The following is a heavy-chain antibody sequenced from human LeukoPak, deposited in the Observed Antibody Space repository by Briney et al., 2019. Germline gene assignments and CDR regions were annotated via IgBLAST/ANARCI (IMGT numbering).Heavy chain of an antibody. Sequence: ASVKVSCKVSGYTLTELSMHWVRQAPGKGLEWMGGFDPEDGETIYAQKFQARVTMTEDTSTDTAYMELSSLRSEDTAVYYCATPLPGDSSGYYPAFDYWGQGTLVTVSS. J-gene: IGHJ4*02. CDR3: ATPLPGDSSGYYPAFDY. CDR2: FDPEDGET. V-gene: IGHV1-24*01. D-gene: IGHD3-22*01. CDR1: GYTLTELS.